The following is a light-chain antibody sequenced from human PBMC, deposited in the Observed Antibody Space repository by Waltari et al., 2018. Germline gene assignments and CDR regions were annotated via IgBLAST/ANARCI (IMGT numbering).Light chain of an antibody. CDR2: EVS. Sequence: QSALTPPASVSGSPGQSLTTSCSGTDSYVGAYAFFPWYQQHPGNAPHLILYEVSNRPSGIYNRFSASKSGNTASLTISGLQAEDEADYYCSSYTTSSAPGVFGTETRVTVL. V-gene: IGLV2-14*01. J-gene: IGLJ1*01. CDR3: SSYTTSSAPGV. CDR1: DSYVGAYAF.